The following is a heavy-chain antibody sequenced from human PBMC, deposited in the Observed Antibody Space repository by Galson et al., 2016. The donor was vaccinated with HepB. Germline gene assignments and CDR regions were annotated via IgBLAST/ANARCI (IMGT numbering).Heavy chain of an antibody. CDR1: GYIFTHYV. Sequence: QSGAEVKKPGESLKISCKTSGYIFTHYVIHWVRQAPGQRPECMGWIFPGNGNTEYSPKFQGRVTITRDTSASAASMELRSLRSEDTAVYYCARAYCLNGVCHSGYYFEYWGQGTLVTVSS. J-gene: IGHJ4*02. D-gene: IGHD2-8*01. CDR3: ARAYCLNGVCHSGYYFEY. CDR2: IFPGNGNT. V-gene: IGHV1-3*01.